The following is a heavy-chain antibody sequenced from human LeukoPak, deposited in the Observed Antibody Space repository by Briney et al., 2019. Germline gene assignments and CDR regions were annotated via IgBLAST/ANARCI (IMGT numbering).Heavy chain of an antibody. CDR2: LWRGSDHI. Sequence: GGSLRLSCAASGFTFSSYAMYWVRQAPGEGLEWVSSLWRGSDHIFYADSMKGLFTISRDNAKNSLYLQMNSLRAQDTAVYYCARPYDTRGYFPDYWGQGTLVTVSS. CDR1: GFTFSSYA. D-gene: IGHD3-22*01. V-gene: IGHV3-21*01. CDR3: ARPYDTRGYFPDY. J-gene: IGHJ4*02.